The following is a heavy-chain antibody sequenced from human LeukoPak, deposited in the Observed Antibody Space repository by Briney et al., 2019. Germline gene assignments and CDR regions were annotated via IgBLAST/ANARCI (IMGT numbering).Heavy chain of an antibody. CDR1: GGSINSYF. CDR3: ANWQGRFDY. J-gene: IGHJ4*02. Sequence: SETLSLTCSVSGGSINSYFWSWTRQPPGEGLEWIGYIYYSESTKYNPSLKSRVTISVDTSKNQFSLKLSSVTAADTAVYYCANWQGRFDYWGQGTRVTVSS. V-gene: IGHV4-59*01. CDR2: IYYSEST.